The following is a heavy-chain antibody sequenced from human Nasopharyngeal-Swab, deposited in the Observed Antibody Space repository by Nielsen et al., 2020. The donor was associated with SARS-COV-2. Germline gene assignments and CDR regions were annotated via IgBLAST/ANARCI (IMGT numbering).Heavy chain of an antibody. Sequence: GESLKISCAASGFTFSDYYMSWIRQAPGKGLEWVSYISSSGGTIYYADSVKGRFTIFRDNAKNSLYLQMNSLRAEDTAVYYCASELELNAEYFQHWGQGTLVTVSS. CDR1: GFTFSDYY. D-gene: IGHD1-7*01. CDR2: ISSSGGTI. V-gene: IGHV3-11*04. CDR3: ASELELNAEYFQH. J-gene: IGHJ1*01.